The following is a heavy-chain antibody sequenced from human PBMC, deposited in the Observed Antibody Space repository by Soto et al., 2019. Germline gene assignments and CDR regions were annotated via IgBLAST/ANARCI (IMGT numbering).Heavy chain of an antibody. CDR1: GFTFSSYS. V-gene: IGHV3-48*02. Sequence: PGGSLRLSCAASGFTFSSYSMNWVRQAPGKGLEWVSYISSGSSTIYYADSVKGRFTISRDNAKNSLYLQMNSLRDEDTAVYYCAREPRYYYDSSGYLNWFDPWGQGTLVTVSS. CDR3: AREPRYYYDSSGYLNWFDP. CDR2: ISSGSSTI. D-gene: IGHD3-22*01. J-gene: IGHJ5*02.